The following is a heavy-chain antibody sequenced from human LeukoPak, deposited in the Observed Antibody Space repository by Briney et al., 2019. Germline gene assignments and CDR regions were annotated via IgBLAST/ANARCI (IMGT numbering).Heavy chain of an antibody. V-gene: IGHV1-2*02. CDR1: GYTFSGYY. CDR3: ARKGADYGDYDY. J-gene: IGHJ4*02. D-gene: IGHD4-17*01. CDR2: INPITGDP. Sequence: ASVKVSCKASGYTFSGYYMHWVRQAPGQGLEWMGWINPITGDPYYAQKFQGRVTMTRDTSISTDYMELSTLRSDDTAVYYCARKGADYGDYDYWGQGTLVTVSS.